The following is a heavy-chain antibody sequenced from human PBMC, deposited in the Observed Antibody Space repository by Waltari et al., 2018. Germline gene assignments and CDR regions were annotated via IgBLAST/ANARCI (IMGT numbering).Heavy chain of an antibody. Sequence: QVQLVQSGAEVKKPGSSVKVSCKASGGTFSSYAISWVRQAPGQGLEWMGRIIPICGTASHAQKFQGRVPITADKSTSTAYMELSSLRSEDTAVYYFARSGITILTPTDYWGQGTLVTVSS. J-gene: IGHJ4*02. CDR3: ARSGITILTPTDY. D-gene: IGHD3-9*01. CDR2: IIPICGTA. V-gene: IGHV1-69*08. CDR1: GGTFSSYA.